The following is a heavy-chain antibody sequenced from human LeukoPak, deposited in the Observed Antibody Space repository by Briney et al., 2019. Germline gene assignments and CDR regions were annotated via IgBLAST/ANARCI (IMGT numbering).Heavy chain of an antibody. Sequence: ESGPTLVKPTQTLTLTCTFSGFSLSTSGVGVAWIRQPPGKALEWLALIYWDDDKRYSPSLKSRLTITKDTSKNQVVLTMTNMDPVDTATYYCAHLNSYYDSSGYYYGFDYWGQGTLVTVSS. J-gene: IGHJ4*02. V-gene: IGHV2-5*02. D-gene: IGHD3-22*01. CDR2: IYWDDDK. CDR1: GFSLSTSGVG. CDR3: AHLNSYYDSSGYYYGFDY.